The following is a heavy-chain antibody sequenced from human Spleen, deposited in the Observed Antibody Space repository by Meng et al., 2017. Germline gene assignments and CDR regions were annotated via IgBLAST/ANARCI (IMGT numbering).Heavy chain of an antibody. CDR3: ARDLHAGVDY. CDR2: INHSGST. D-gene: IGHD1-26*01. J-gene: IGHJ4*02. Sequence: TLSLTCVVSGGSFSDYYWSWIRQPPGKGLEWIGEINHSGSTNYNPSLASRATISVDTSQTNLSLKLSSVTAADTAVYYCARDLHAGVDYWVQGTLVTVSS. CDR1: GGSFSDYY. V-gene: IGHV4-34*01.